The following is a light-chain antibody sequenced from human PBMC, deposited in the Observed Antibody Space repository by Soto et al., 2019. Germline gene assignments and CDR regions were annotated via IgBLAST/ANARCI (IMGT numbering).Light chain of an antibody. CDR1: QDIGND. CDR3: LQDYNYPTT. V-gene: IGKV1-6*01. CDR2: AAS. J-gene: IGKJ1*01. Sequence: ATQMTQSPSSLSASVGDRVTITCRASQDIGNDLGWYQQKPGKAPNLLIYAASSLQSGVPSRFSGSGSGTDFTLTISSLQPEDCATYYCLQDYNYPTTFGPGTKVDIK.